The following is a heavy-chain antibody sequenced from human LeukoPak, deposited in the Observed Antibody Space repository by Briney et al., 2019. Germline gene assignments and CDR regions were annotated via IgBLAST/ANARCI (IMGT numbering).Heavy chain of an antibody. CDR1: GGSFSGYY. V-gene: IGHV4-34*01. D-gene: IGHD3-10*01. CDR2: IYHSGST. J-gene: IGHJ3*02. Sequence: SETLSLTCAVYGGSFSGYYWSWIRQPPGKGLEWIGSIYHSGSTYYNPSLKSRVTISVDTSKNQFSLKLSSVTAADTAVYYCAREYYYEGAFDIWGQGTMVTVSS. CDR3: AREYYYEGAFDI.